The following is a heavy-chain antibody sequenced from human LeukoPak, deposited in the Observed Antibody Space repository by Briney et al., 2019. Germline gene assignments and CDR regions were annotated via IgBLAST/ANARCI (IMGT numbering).Heavy chain of an antibody. Sequence: PGGSLRLSCAASGFTFSSYSMNWVRQAPGKGLEWVSYISSSSSTIYYADSVKGRFTISRDNAKNSLYLQMSSLRAEDTAVYFCARGRSTVFFDYWGQGTLVTVSS. CDR3: ARGRSTVFFDY. D-gene: IGHD5/OR15-5a*01. J-gene: IGHJ4*02. CDR2: ISSSSSTI. CDR1: GFTFSSYS. V-gene: IGHV3-48*01.